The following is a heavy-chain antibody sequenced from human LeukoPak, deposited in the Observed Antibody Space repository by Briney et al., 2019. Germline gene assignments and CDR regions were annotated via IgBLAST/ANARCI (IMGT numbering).Heavy chain of an antibody. CDR3: ARSPPYVLRYFEVPYYFDY. Sequence: SETLSLTCTVSGGSISSGGYYWSWIRQHPGKGLEWIGYIYYSGSTYYNPSPKSRVTISVDTSKNQFSLKLSSVTAADTAVYYCARSPPYVLRYFEVPYYFDYWGQGTLVTVSS. CDR1: GGSISSGGYY. J-gene: IGHJ4*02. D-gene: IGHD3-9*01. V-gene: IGHV4-31*03. CDR2: IYYSGST.